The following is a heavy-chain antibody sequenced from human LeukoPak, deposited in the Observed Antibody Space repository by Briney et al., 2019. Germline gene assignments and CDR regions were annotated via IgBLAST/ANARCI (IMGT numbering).Heavy chain of an antibody. D-gene: IGHD2-15*01. CDR1: GGSISSYY. Sequence: PSETLSLTCTVSGGSISSYYWSWIRQSPGKGLEWIGYIYYSGSTNYNPSLKSRVTISVDTSKNQFSLKLSSVTAADTAVYYCARDTHSAVWDWGQGTLVTVSS. CDR3: ARDTHSAVWD. CDR2: IYYSGST. J-gene: IGHJ4*02. V-gene: IGHV4-59*01.